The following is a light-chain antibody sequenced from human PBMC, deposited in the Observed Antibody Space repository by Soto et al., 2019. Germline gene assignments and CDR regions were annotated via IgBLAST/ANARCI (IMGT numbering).Light chain of an antibody. CDR1: QTIDSW. Sequence: EIPMTQSHSTLSVSVGERVTINCSYSQTIDSWWAWYQQRPGKPPNLLIYKASTLASGVPSRFSGSGAGTEFTLTSNILQPDFVATYYYQQDHIYSGTFGRGTKVDI. CDR2: KAS. V-gene: IGKV1-5*03. J-gene: IGKJ4*02. CDR3: QQDHIYSGT.